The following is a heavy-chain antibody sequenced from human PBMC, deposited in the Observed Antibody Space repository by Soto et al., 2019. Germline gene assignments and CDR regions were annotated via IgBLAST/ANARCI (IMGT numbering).Heavy chain of an antibody. J-gene: IGHJ4*02. V-gene: IGHV3-73*01. Sequence: GGSLRLSCAASGFTFSGSAMHWVRQASGKELEWVGRIRSKTNSYATAYAASVKSKFTISRDDSKNTAYLQMISLKTEDTAVFYCTSLGYYDYIWGSYRYGNYWGQGTLVTVSS. CDR3: TSLGYYDYIWGSYRYGNY. CDR2: IRSKTNSYAT. CDR1: GFTFSGSA. D-gene: IGHD3-16*02.